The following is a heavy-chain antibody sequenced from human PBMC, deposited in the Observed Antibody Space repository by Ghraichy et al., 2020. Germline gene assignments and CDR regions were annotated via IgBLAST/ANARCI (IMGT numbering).Heavy chain of an antibody. V-gene: IGHV3-48*02. CDR3: ARASTVVRFFYYDGMDV. CDR1: GFTFSNYR. CDR2: ISSSGSTI. Sequence: SCVGSGFTFSNYRMNWVRQSPGKGLEWLSCISSSGSTISYADSVKGRFTISRDNAQNSLYLQLNGLRDEDTAVYYCARASTVVRFFYYDGMDVWGQGTTVTVSS. J-gene: IGHJ6*02. D-gene: IGHD4-23*01.